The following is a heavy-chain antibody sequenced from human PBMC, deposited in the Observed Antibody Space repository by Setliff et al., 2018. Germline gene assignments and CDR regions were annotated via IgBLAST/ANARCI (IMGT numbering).Heavy chain of an antibody. V-gene: IGHV1-46*01. CDR1: GYTFTSYY. Sequence: GASVKVSCKASGYTFTSYYMHWVRQAPGQGLEWMGIINPSGGSTSYARKFQGRVTMTTDTSTRTAYMEVTSLRSDDTAVYYCATEKFPGDWGDYWGQGTLVTVSS. D-gene: IGHD2-21*01. J-gene: IGHJ4*02. CDR3: ATEKFPGDWGDY. CDR2: INPSGGST.